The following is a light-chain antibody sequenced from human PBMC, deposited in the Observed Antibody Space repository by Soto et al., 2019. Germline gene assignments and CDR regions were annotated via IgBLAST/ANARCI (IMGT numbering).Light chain of an antibody. J-gene: IGLJ7*01. V-gene: IGLV3-1*01. CDR3: QAGDSNNVV. CDR1: NVGDKY. CDR2: QDS. Sequence: SYELTQPPSVSVSPGQTASITCSGANVGDKYACWYQQKQGQSPVLVIYQDSKRPSGIPERFSGSNAENTVTLTISGTQAMDEDDYLCQAGDSNNVVFGGGTQLTVL.